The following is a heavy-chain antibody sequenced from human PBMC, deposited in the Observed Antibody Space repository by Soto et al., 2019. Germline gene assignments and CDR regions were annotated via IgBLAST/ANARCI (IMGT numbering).Heavy chain of an antibody. J-gene: IGHJ4*02. CDR3: AKVGFPYSYGYLFYY. Sequence: SETLSLTCIVSGESISGTIYYWGWIRHPPGKGLEWIGSIYYSGSTYYNPSLKSRVIITVDTSKNQFSLKLSSVTAADTAVYYCAKVGFPYSYGYLFYYWGQGTLVTVSS. CDR2: IYYSGST. D-gene: IGHD5-18*01. CDR1: GESISGTIYY. V-gene: IGHV4-39*07.